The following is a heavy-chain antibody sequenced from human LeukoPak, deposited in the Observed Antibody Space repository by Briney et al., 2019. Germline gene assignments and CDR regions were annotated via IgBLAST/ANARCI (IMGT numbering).Heavy chain of an antibody. V-gene: IGHV4-34*01. CDR3: ARVQWLVTDY. Sequence: PSETLSLTCAVYGGSFSGYYWSWIRQPPGKGLEWIGEINHSGSTNYNPSLKSRVTISVDTSKNQFSLKLSSVTAADTAVYYCARVQWLVTDYWGQGTLVTVSS. D-gene: IGHD6-19*01. CDR2: INHSGST. J-gene: IGHJ4*02. CDR1: GGSFSGYY.